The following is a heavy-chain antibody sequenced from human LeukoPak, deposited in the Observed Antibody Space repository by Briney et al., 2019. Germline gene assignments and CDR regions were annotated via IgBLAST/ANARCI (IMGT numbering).Heavy chain of an antibody. D-gene: IGHD6-13*01. CDR1: GFTFSNYW. V-gene: IGHV3-7*05. CDR2: IKQDGSET. J-gene: IGHJ6*02. Sequence: PGGSLRLSCTASGFTFSNYWMSWVRQTPEKGLEWVANIKQDGSETVYVDSVKGRFTISRDNAQSSLYLQMNSLRAEVTAVYYCARDPYSSSWSYGMDVWGQGTTVTVSS. CDR3: ARDPYSSSWSYGMDV.